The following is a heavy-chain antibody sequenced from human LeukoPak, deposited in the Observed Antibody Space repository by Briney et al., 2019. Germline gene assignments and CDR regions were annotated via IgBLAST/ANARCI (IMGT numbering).Heavy chain of an antibody. D-gene: IGHD2-21*02. CDR1: GLTISGHW. J-gene: IGHJ4*02. CDR2: IKEDGSEA. CDR3: AREWYEYGGDSGGY. Sequence: GGSLRLSCAASGLTISGHWMAWVRQAPGKGLEWVAGIKEDGSEAHYVDSVKGRFTISRDNAKNSLYLQMASLRAEDTATYYCAREWYEYGGDSGGYWGQGTLVTVSS. V-gene: IGHV3-7*01.